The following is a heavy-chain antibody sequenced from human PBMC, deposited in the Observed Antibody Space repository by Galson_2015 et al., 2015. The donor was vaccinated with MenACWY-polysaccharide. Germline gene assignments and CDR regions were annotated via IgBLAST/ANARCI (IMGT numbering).Heavy chain of an antibody. J-gene: IGHJ3*02. D-gene: IGHD3-22*01. CDR2: IKRDGSEK. CDR1: GFSFRSYS. CDR3: GRDPLPGSTGSWTDI. Sequence: SLRLSCAASGFSFRSYSMTWVRQAPGKGLERVAIIKRDGSEKYYVESVKGRFTISRDNAENSLYLQMNRQTAEDTAVYYCGRDPLPGSTGSWTDIWGQGTMVTVSS. V-gene: IGHV3-7*01.